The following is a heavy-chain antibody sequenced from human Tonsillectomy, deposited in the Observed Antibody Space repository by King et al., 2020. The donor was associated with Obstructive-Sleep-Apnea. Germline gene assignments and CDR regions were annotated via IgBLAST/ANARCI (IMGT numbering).Heavy chain of an antibody. J-gene: IGHJ6*02. CDR1: GFTFSSYG. CDR3: AKDLVTLSHPYYYYYALDV. CDR2: VRYDGTND. V-gene: IGHV3-30*02. Sequence: VQLVETGGGVVQPGGSLRLSCAASGFTFSSYGMHWVRQAPGKGLEWVAFVRYDGTNDYYADSVKGRFTFSRDNSKNTLYLQMSSLRAEDTAVYYCAKDLVTLSHPYYYYYALDVWGQGTTVTVSS. D-gene: IGHD4-23*01.